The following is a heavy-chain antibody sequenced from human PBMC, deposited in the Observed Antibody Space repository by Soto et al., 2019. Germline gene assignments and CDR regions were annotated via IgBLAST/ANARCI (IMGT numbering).Heavy chain of an antibody. V-gene: IGHV3-9*01. CDR3: AKGVATAVPALDY. CDR1: GFSFDDFV. D-gene: IGHD2-21*02. J-gene: IGHJ4*02. Sequence: SLELSCVASGFSFDDFVMNGVRQRPGKGLEWVSSVSWNSGAKLYADSVKGRFAISRDSAKKSVYLQMNSLRPDDTAFYYCAKGVATAVPALDYWGQGTLVTVSS. CDR2: VSWNSGAK.